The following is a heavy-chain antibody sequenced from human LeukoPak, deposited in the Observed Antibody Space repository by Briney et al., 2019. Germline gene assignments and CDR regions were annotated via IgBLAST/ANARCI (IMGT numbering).Heavy chain of an antibody. CDR1: GFSLSTSAVG. D-gene: IGHD1-20*01. V-gene: IGHV2-5*01. Sequence: SGPTLVNPTQTLTLTCTFSGFSLSTSAVGVGWIRQPPRKALEWLALIYWNDDKRYSPSLKSRLTITKDTSKNQVVLTMTNMDPVDTATYYCAHSYYNWNPSSYFDYWGQGTLVTVSS. CDR2: IYWNDDK. CDR3: AHSYYNWNPSSYFDY. J-gene: IGHJ4*02.